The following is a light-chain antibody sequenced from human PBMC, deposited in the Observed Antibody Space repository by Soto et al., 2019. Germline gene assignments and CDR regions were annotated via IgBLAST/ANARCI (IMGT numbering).Light chain of an antibody. CDR3: QHYNSYSEA. V-gene: IGKV1D-16*01. CDR1: QGISIW. Sequence: DIQMTQSPSSVSASVGDRITITCRASQGISIWIAWYQQKPGKAPKLLIYAASSLQSGVPSRFSGSESGTDFTLTISSLQPDDFATYYCQHYNSYSEAFGQGTKVDIK. J-gene: IGKJ1*01. CDR2: AAS.